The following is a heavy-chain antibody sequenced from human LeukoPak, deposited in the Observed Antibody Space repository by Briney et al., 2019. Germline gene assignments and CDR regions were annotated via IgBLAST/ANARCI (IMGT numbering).Heavy chain of an antibody. D-gene: IGHD5-12*01. CDR1: GYSISSGYY. CDR2: IYYTGST. V-gene: IGHV4-38-2*02. CDR3: ARDGGGYSSWEGFDY. Sequence: PSETLSLTCTVSGYSISSGYYWGWIRQPPGKGLEWIGYIYYTGSTNYNPSLKSRVTISVDTSKNQFSLKLSSVTAADTAVYYCARDGGGYSSWEGFDYWGQGTLVTVSS. J-gene: IGHJ4*02.